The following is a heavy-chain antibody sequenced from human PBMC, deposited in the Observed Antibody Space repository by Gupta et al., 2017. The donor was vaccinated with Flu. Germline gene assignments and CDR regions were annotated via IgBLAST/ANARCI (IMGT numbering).Heavy chain of an antibody. CDR3: ARDSGGFYIDC. CDR2: IGPYNGNS. D-gene: IGHD1-26*01. Sequence: RQAPGQGLEWMGWIGPYNGNSVYAERFQDRVTMTADTTDTSTIIIYMELRSLTSEDTAVVYCARDSGGFYIDCWGQGTQVTVSS. V-gene: IGHV1-18*01. J-gene: IGHJ4*02.